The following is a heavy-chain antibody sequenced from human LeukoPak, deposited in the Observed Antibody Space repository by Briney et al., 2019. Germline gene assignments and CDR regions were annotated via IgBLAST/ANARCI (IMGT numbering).Heavy chain of an antibody. D-gene: IGHD4-17*01. CDR1: GGSFSAYY. Sequence: SETLSLTCAVSGGSFSAYYWTWIRQPPVKGLEWIGEINHSGSANYNPSLKSRVTISLDTSKNQFSLKLSSVTAADTAVYYCARGQGTVTTHWGQGTPVTVSS. CDR3: ARGQGTVTTH. J-gene: IGHJ4*02. CDR2: INHSGSA. V-gene: IGHV4-34*01.